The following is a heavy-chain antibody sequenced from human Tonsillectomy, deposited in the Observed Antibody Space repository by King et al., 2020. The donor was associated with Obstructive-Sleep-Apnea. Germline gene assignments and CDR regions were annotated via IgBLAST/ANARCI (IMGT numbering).Heavy chain of an antibody. CDR2: IYYSGST. J-gene: IGHJ4*02. V-gene: IGHV4-31*03. CDR1: GGSISSGGYY. D-gene: IGHD3-9*01. CDR3: ARLNYDILTGYYLFDY. Sequence: VQLQESGPGLVKPSQTLSLTCTVSGGSISSGGYYWSWIRQHPGKGLEWIGYIYYSGSTYYNPSLKSRFTISVDTSKNQFSLKLSSVTAADTAVYYCARLNYDILTGYYLFDYWGQGTLVTVSS.